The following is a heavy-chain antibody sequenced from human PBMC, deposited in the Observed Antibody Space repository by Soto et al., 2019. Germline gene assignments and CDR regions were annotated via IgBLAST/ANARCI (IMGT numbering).Heavy chain of an antibody. CDR2: ITTAGDT. CDR3: ARELHGGSYGMDV. J-gene: IGHJ6*02. V-gene: IGHV3-13*01. Sequence: EVQLVESGGGLVQPGGSLRLSCAASGFTFSNYDMHWVRQVTGKSLEWVSGITTAGDTYYPGSVKGLFTISREKAKNSLYLQMNSLSAGDTAVYYCARELHGGSYGMDVWGQGTTVTVSS. CDR1: GFTFSNYD.